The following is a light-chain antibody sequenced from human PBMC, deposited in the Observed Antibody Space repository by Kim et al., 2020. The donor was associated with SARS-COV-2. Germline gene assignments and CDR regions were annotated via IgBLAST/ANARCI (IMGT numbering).Light chain of an antibody. CDR3: QQYEGS. CDR1: QDISNY. Sequence: DIQMTQSPSSLSASVGDRVTITCQASQDISNYLNWYQQKPGKAPKLLIYDASNLETGVPSRFSGSGSGTDFTFTISSLQPEDIATYYCQQYEGSFGQGTKLDI. J-gene: IGKJ2*03. V-gene: IGKV1-33*01. CDR2: DAS.